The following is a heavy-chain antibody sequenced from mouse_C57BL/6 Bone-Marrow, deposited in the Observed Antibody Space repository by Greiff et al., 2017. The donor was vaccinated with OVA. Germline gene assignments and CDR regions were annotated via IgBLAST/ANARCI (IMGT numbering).Heavy chain of an antibody. CDR3: ARYHACGSRGDYAMDY. CDR2: IYPRSGNT. D-gene: IGHD1-1*01. J-gene: IGHJ4*01. V-gene: IGHV1-81*01. Sequence: QVQLQQSGAELARPGASVKLSCKASGYTFTSYGISWVKQRTGQGLEWIGEIYPRSGNTYYNEKFKGKATLTADKSSSTAYMELRSLTSEVSAVYFGARYHACGSRGDYAMDYWGQGTSVTVSS. CDR1: GYTFTSYG.